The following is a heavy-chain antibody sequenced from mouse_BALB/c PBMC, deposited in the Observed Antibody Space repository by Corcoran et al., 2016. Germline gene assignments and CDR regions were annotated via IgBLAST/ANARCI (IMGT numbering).Heavy chain of an antibody. Sequence: QIQFVQSGPELKNPGETVKISCKASGYTFTNYGLNWVKQAPGKGLKWMGWINTYTGEPTYADDFKGRFAFSLETSARTAYLQINNLRNEDMATYFCAEGKYYDDYWGQGTTLTVSS. V-gene: IGHV9-1*02. CDR3: AEGKYYDDY. D-gene: IGHD2-1*01. CDR1: GYTFTNYG. J-gene: IGHJ2*01. CDR2: INTYTGEP.